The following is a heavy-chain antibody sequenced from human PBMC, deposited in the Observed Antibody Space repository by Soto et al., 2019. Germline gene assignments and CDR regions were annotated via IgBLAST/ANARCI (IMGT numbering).Heavy chain of an antibody. CDR2: INANSGGT. CDR3: ATEILEWSAATDY. V-gene: IGHV1-2*02. Sequence: ASVKVSCKASGYIFTDYYMHWVRQAPGQELGWMGWINANSGGTNYAQKLQGRVTMTTDTSTSTAYMELRSLRSDDTAVYYCATEILEWSAATDYWGQGTLVTVSS. D-gene: IGHD3-3*01. CDR1: GYIFTDYY. J-gene: IGHJ4*02.